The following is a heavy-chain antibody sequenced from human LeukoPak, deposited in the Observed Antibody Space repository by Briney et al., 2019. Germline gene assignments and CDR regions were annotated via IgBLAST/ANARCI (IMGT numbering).Heavy chain of an antibody. V-gene: IGHV1-46*01. J-gene: IGHJ3*02. Sequence: ASVKVSCKASGYTFTSNYIHWVRQAPGQGLEWMGMIYPRDGSTSYAQKFQGRVTITADESTSTAYMELSSLRSEDTAVYYCARGKGYYDSSGYYSDAFDIWGQGTMVTVSS. CDR1: GYTFTSNY. CDR3: ARGKGYYDSSGYYSDAFDI. D-gene: IGHD3-22*01. CDR2: IYPRDGST.